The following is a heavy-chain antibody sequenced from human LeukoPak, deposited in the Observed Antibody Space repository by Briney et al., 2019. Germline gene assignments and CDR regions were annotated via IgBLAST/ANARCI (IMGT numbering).Heavy chain of an antibody. CDR1: GGSISSYY. Sequence: SETLSLTCTVSGGSISSYYWSWIRQPPGKGLEWIGYIYYSGSTNYNPSLKSRVTVSVASKNQFSLKLSSVTAADTAVYYCARANSGGWRKGEYYMDVWGKGTTVTASS. D-gene: IGHD6-19*01. CDR3: ARANSGGWRKGEYYMDV. J-gene: IGHJ6*03. CDR2: IYYSGST. V-gene: IGHV4-59*01.